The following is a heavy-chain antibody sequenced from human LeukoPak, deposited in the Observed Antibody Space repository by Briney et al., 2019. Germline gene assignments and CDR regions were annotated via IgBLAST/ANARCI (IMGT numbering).Heavy chain of an antibody. J-gene: IGHJ5*02. D-gene: IGHD3-10*01. CDR3: ARDLARGTANWFDP. V-gene: IGHV1-69*01. Sequence: SVKASCKASGGTFSSYAISWVRQAPGQGLEWMGGIIPIFGTANYAQKFQGRVTITADESTSTAYMELSGLRSEDTAVYYCARDLARGTANWFDPWGQGTLVTVSS. CDR1: GGTFSSYA. CDR2: IIPIFGTA.